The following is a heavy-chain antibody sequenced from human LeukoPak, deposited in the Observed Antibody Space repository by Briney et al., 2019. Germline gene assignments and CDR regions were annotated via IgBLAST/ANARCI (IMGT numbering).Heavy chain of an antibody. V-gene: IGHV4-31*03. D-gene: IGHD6-13*01. J-gene: IGHJ3*02. CDR3: AKAAAGILVAFDI. CDR1: GGSISSGGYY. Sequence: SQTLSLTCTVSGGSISSGGYYWSWIRQHPGKGLEWIGYIYYSGSTYYNPSLKSRVTISVDTSKNQFSLKLSSVTAADTAVYYCAKAAAGILVAFDIWGQGTMVTVSS. CDR2: IYYSGST.